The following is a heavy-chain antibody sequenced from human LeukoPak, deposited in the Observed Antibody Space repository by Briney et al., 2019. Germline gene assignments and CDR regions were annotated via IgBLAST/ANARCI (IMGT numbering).Heavy chain of an antibody. J-gene: IGHJ4*02. CDR1: GFTFSNFG. D-gene: IGHD6-19*01. V-gene: IGHV3-30*18. CDR2: ISYDGSNK. CDR3: AKDYASGAVAGSDFDS. Sequence: GRSLTLSCAASGFTFSNFGMQWVRQAPGKGPGWVVVISYDGSNKFYADSVKGRFTISRDNSKNTLCLQMNSLRAEDTAVYYCAKDYASGAVAGSDFDSWGQGTLVTVSS.